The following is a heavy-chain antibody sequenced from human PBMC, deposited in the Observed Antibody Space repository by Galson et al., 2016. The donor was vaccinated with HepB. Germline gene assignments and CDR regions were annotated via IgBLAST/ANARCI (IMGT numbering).Heavy chain of an antibody. D-gene: IGHD3-10*01. J-gene: IGHJ4*02. CDR1: GFTVSSNY. CDR3: ARDRKYYGSGSYLEYFDY. Sequence: SLRLSCAASGFTVSSNYVSWVRQAPGKGLEWVSVIYSGGSTYYADSVKGRLTISRDNSKNTLYLQMNSLRAEDTAVYYCARDRKYYGSGSYLEYFDYWGQGTLVTVPS. CDR2: IYSGGST. V-gene: IGHV3-53*01.